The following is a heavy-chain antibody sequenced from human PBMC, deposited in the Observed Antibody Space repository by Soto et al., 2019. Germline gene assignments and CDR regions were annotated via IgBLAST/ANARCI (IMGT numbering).Heavy chain of an antibody. D-gene: IGHD3-10*01. CDR3: ARDSDWQGHGSGSYPLSYYYGMDV. CDR2: IWYDGSNK. V-gene: IGHV3-33*01. CDR1: GFTFSSYG. Sequence: GGSLRLSCAASGFTFSSYGMHWVRQAPGKGLEWVAVIWYDGSNKYYADSVKGRFTISRDNSKNTLYLQMNSLRAEDTAVYYCARDSDWQGHGSGSYPLSYYYGMDVWGQGTTVTVSS. J-gene: IGHJ6*02.